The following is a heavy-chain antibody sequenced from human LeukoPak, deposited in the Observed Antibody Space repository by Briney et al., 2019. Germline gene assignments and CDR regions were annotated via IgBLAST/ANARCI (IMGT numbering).Heavy chain of an antibody. J-gene: IGHJ4*02. Sequence: GGSLRLSCAASRFTFSSYAMHWVRQAPGKGLEDVSFIRSNGGTTYYAKSMKGRFTIARDNSKNTLYLQMGSLRAEDMAVYYCAKQVVPAAMLGYFDYWGQGTLVTVSS. V-gene: IGHV3-64*01. CDR1: RFTFSSYA. CDR3: AKQVVPAAMLGYFDY. D-gene: IGHD2-2*01. CDR2: IRSNGGTT.